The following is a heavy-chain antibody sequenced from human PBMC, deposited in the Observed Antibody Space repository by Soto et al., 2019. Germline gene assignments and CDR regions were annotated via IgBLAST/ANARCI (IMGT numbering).Heavy chain of an antibody. CDR2: IYYSGST. Sequence: PSETLSLTCTVSGGSVSSGSYYWSWIRQPPGKGLEWIGYIYYSGSTNYNPSLKSRVTISVDTSKNQFSLKLRSVTAADTAVYYCAREGRGYYYDSSGYYYKGSPRYYYGMDVWGQGTTVTVSS. CDR1: GGSVSSGSYY. V-gene: IGHV4-61*01. CDR3: AREGRGYYYDSSGYYYKGSPRYYYGMDV. J-gene: IGHJ6*02. D-gene: IGHD3-22*01.